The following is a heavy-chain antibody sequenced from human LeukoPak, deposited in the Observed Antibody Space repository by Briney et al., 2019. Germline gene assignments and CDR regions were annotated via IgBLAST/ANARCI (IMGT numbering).Heavy chain of an antibody. J-gene: IGHJ3*02. CDR3: GRGGDNDYGAFDI. CDR2: IIPIFGTA. D-gene: IGHD4-17*01. Sequence: SVKVSCTASGGTFSSYAISWVRQAPGQGLEWMGGIIPIFGTANYVQRFQGRVTITADESTSTAYMELSSLRSEDTAVYYCGRGGDNDYGAFDIWGQGTMVTVSS. V-gene: IGHV1-69*13. CDR1: GGTFSSYA.